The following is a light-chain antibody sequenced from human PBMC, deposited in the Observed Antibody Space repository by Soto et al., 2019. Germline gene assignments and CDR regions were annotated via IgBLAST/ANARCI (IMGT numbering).Light chain of an antibody. J-gene: IGKJ1*01. CDR3: QHYNSYSEA. CDR1: QSVSNNY. CDR2: GAS. Sequence: EIVLTQSPRTLSLSPGERATLSCRASQSVSNNYLAWYQQKPGQAPRLLIYGASNRATGIPDRFSGSGSGTEFTLTISSLQPDDSATYYCQHYNSYSEAFGQGTKVDIK. V-gene: IGKV3-20*01.